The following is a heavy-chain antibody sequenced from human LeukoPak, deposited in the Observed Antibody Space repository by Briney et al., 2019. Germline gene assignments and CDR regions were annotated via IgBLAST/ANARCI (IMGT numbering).Heavy chain of an antibody. D-gene: IGHD5-12*01. J-gene: IGHJ5*02. CDR3: ARLVATMGTRWFDP. CDR2: ISSSGSTI. V-gene: IGHV3-48*03. Sequence: PGGSLRLSCAASGFTFSSYEMNWVRQAPGKGLEWVSYISSSGSTIYYADSVKGRFTISRDNSKNTLYLQMGSLRAEDMAVYYCARLVATMGTRWFDPWGQGTLVTVSS. CDR1: GFTFSSYE.